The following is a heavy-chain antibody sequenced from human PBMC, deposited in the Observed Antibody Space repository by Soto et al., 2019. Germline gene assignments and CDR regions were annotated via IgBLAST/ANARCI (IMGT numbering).Heavy chain of an antibody. D-gene: IGHD3-10*01. CDR1: GFSISSSFSY. Sequence: QLQLHESGPRLVKPSETLSRSCAVSGFSISSSFSYWGWIRQSPGKGLEWIGTIYSRGTTYYNPSLKSRVTISVDTSKNQFSLRLTSVTAADTAIYYCVRHLGAQFFGESGPDYWGQGTLVTVSS. CDR3: VRHLGAQFFGESGPDY. J-gene: IGHJ4*02. V-gene: IGHV4-39*01. CDR2: IYSRGTT.